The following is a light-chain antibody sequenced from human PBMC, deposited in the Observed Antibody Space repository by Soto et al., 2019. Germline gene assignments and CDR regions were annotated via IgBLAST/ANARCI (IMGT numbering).Light chain of an antibody. J-gene: IGKJ5*01. CDR1: QTFGSN. V-gene: IGKV3-15*01. CDR3: HQYNNWPRT. Sequence: IVLTLSPAALSVTPGERATLSCRASQTFGSNLAWYQQKPGQAPRLLIYGASTRATGIPARFSGSGSGTEFTLTISSLQSEDFAVYFCHQYNNWPRTFGQGTRLEIK. CDR2: GAS.